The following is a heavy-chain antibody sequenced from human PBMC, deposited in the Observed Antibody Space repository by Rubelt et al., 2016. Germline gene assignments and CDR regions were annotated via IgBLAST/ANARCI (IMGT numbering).Heavy chain of an antibody. CDR2: ISASNGNT. J-gene: IGHJ2*01. Sequence: QVQLVQSGAEVKKPGASVKVSCKASGYTFTSYGISWVRQAPGQGLEWMGWISASNGNTNYAQKLQGRVPMTTDTSTGTADMGRRSLGSDDTAVYYCARDRIRIAARQGWYFDLWGRGTLVTVSS. V-gene: IGHV1-18*01. D-gene: IGHD6-6*01. CDR1: GYTFTSYG. CDR3: ARDRIRIAARQGWYFDL.